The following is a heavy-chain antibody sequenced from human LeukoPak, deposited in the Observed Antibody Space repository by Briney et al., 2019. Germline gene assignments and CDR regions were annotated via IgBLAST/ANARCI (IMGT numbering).Heavy chain of an antibody. CDR3: ARRPPAGGADWFDP. J-gene: IGHJ5*02. D-gene: IGHD2-8*02. CDR1: GDSISSNTYC. CDR2: ICYSGA. Sequence: SETLSLTCSVSGDSISSNTYCWGWIHQPPGKGLEWIATICYSGAYYNPSLKSRLTKSIDTSSNQFSLNLNSVTAADTAVYYCARRPPAGGADWFDPWGQGILVTVSS. V-gene: IGHV4-39*01.